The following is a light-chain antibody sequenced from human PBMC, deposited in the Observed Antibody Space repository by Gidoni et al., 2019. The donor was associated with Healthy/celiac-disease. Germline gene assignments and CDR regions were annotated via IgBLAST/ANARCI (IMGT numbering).Light chain of an antibody. CDR2: GAS. Sequence: LLLTQSPATLSVSPGERATLSCRASQSGSSNLAWYQQKPGQAPRLLIYGASTRATGIPARFSGSGSGTEFTLTISSLQSEDFAVYYCQQYNNWPPWTFGQGTKVEIK. V-gene: IGKV3-15*01. CDR1: QSGSSN. CDR3: QQYNNWPPWT. J-gene: IGKJ1*01.